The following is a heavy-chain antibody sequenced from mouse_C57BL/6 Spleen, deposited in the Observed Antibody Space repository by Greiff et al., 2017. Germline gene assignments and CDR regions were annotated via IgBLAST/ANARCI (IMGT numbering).Heavy chain of an antibody. V-gene: IGHV1-82*01. CDR3: ARNRWLLRGGDFDY. Sequence: QVQLQQSGPELVKPGASVKISCKASGYAFSSSWMNWVKQRPGKGLEWIGRMYPGDGDTNYNGKFKGKATLTADKSSSTAYMQLSSLTSEDSAVYFCARNRWLLRGGDFDYWGQGTTLTVSS. CDR1: GYAFSSSW. D-gene: IGHD2-3*01. CDR2: MYPGDGDT. J-gene: IGHJ2*01.